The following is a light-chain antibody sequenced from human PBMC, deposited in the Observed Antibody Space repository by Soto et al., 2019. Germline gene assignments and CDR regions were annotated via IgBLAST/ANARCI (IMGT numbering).Light chain of an antibody. CDR2: GAS. CDR1: QSLSSSY. Sequence: VFTQSPRTLSLSPGERATLSCRASQSLSSSYLAWYQQKPGQAPRLLIYGASSRATGIPDRFSGGGSGTDFTLTISRLEPEDFAVYYCQQYGSSPWTFGQGTKVDIK. J-gene: IGKJ1*01. V-gene: IGKV3-20*01. CDR3: QQYGSSPWT.